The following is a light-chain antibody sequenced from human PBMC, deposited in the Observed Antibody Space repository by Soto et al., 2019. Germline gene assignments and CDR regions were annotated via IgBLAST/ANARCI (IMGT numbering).Light chain of an antibody. CDR3: QQYVSSPPLT. CDR1: QSITNNY. Sequence: EIVLTQSPGTLSLSPGEIATLSCRASQSITNNYLAWYQQKPGQAPRLLIYGASSRATGIPDRFSGSGSGTDFTLTISRLEPEDFAVYYCQQYVSSPPLTFGGGTKVDIK. CDR2: GAS. V-gene: IGKV3-20*01. J-gene: IGKJ4*01.